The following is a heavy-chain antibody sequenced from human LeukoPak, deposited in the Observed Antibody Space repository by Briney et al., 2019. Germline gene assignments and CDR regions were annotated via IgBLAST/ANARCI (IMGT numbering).Heavy chain of an antibody. J-gene: IGHJ4*02. Sequence: PGGSLRLSCAASGFTFSSYGMHWVRQAPGKGLEWVAFIRYDGSNKYYADSVKGRFTISRDNSKNTLYLQMNSLRAEDTAVYYCAKDPYGDYTFDYWGQGALVTVSS. CDR3: AKDPYGDYTFDY. CDR1: GFTFSSYG. D-gene: IGHD4-17*01. V-gene: IGHV3-30*02. CDR2: IRYDGSNK.